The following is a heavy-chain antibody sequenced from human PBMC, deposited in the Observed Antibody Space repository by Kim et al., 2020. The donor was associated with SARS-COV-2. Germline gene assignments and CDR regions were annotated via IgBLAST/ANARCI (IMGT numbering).Heavy chain of an antibody. CDR3: ARGDRYYYDSSGYRYFDY. D-gene: IGHD3-22*01. CDR2: INSDGSST. J-gene: IGHJ4*02. V-gene: IGHV3-74*01. CDR1: GFTFSSYW. Sequence: GGSLRLSCAASGFTFSSYWMHWVRQAPGKGLVWVSRINSDGSSTSYADSVKGRFTISRDNAKNTLYLQMNSLRAEDTAVYYCARGDRYYYDSSGYRYFDYWGQGTLVTVSS.